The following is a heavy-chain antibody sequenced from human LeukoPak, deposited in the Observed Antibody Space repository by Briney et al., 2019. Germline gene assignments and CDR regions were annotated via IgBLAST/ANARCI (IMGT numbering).Heavy chain of an antibody. CDR3: TRVEETATTAAIIRKYSYYYYYMDV. CDR2: ITSSSIYK. J-gene: IGHJ6*03. Sequence: GGSLRLSCATSGFTFSRYNMNWVRQAPGKGLEWVSSITSSSIYKYYADSMKGRFTISRDNAKNSLYLQMDSLRAEDTAVYYCTRVEETATTAAIIRKYSYYYYYMDVWGKGNTVTVSS. D-gene: IGHD4-11*01. V-gene: IGHV3-21*01. CDR1: GFTFSRYN.